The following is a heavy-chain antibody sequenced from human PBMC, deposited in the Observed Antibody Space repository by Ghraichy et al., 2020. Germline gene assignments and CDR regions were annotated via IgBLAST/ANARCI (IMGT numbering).Heavy chain of an antibody. V-gene: IGHV1-69*02. CDR1: GGTFSSNT. J-gene: IGHJ6*02. CDR2: IIPILGIV. Sequence: SVKVSCKASGGTFSSNTVTWVRQAPGHGLEWMGRIIPILGIVNYAQRFQGRVTITAVKSTSTAYMEVSSLRFEDTAVYFCASDYYDVTGSRSQPYYYGMDVWGQGTTVTVSS. D-gene: IGHD3-16*01. CDR3: ASDYYDVTGSRSQPYYYGMDV.